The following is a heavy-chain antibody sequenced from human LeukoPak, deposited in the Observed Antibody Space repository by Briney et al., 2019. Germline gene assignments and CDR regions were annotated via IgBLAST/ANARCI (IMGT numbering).Heavy chain of an antibody. Sequence: SVKVSCKASGGTFSSYAISWVRQAPGQGLEWMGRIIPILGIANYAQKFQGRVTITADKSTSTAYMELSSLRSEDTAVYYCARYSDYGDSFDYWGQGTLVTVSS. J-gene: IGHJ4*02. CDR2: IIPILGIA. D-gene: IGHD4-17*01. CDR1: GGTFSSYA. V-gene: IGHV1-69*04. CDR3: ARYSDYGDSFDY.